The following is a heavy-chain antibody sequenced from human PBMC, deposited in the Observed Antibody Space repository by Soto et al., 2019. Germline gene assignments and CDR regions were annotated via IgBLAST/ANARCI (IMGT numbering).Heavy chain of an antibody. CDR2: INHSGST. CDR3: ARRREGGVVITSLPPPRSLYGMDV. V-gene: IGHV4-34*01. J-gene: IGHJ6*02. Sequence: SETLSLTCAVYGGSFSGYYWSWIRQPPGKGLEWIGEINHSGSTNYNPSLKSRVTISVDTSKNQFSLKLSSVTAADTAVYYCARRREGGVVITSLPPPRSLYGMDVWGQGTTVTVSS. CDR1: GGSFSGYY. D-gene: IGHD3-3*01.